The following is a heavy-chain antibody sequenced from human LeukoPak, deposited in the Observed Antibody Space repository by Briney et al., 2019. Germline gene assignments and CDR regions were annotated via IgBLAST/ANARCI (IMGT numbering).Heavy chain of an antibody. D-gene: IGHD2-2*02. CDR3: ARDGGYCSSTSCYTLDY. J-gene: IGHJ4*02. V-gene: IGHV3-20*04. CDR2: INWNGGST. CDR1: GCTFGEYD. Sequence: RPGGSLRLSCAASGCTFGEYDMSWVRQAPGKGLEWVSGINWNGGSTGYADSVKGRLTISRDNAKNSLYLQMNSLRAEDTALYYCARDGGYCSSTSCYTLDYWGQGTLVTVSS.